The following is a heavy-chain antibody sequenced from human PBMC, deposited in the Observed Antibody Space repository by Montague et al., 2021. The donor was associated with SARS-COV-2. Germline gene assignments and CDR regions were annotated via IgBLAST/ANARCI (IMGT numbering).Heavy chain of an antibody. Sequence: CAISGDSVSSYIATWNWIRQSPSRGLEWLGRTYYRSKWHNDYAVSVKSRVIINPDTSNNRISLQLNSVTPEDTAVYYCARAYCGGDCYFYWYFDLWGRGTLVTVSS. CDR2: TYYRSKWHN. CDR1: GDSVSSYIAT. CDR3: ARAYCGGDCYFYWYFDL. V-gene: IGHV6-1*01. D-gene: IGHD2-21*02. J-gene: IGHJ2*01.